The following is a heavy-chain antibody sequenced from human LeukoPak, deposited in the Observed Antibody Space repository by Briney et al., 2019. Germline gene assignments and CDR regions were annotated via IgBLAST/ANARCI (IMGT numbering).Heavy chain of an antibody. CDR2: IQYDGSNK. V-gene: IGHV3-30*19. J-gene: IGHJ4*02. CDR3: ARSYSYGGIHY. Sequence: PGGSLRLSCAASGFTFSTYGMHWVRQAPGKGLEWVTFIQYDGSNKYDVDSVKGRFTISRDNSKNTLYLQMNSLRAEDTAMYYCARSYSYGGIHYWGQGTLVTVSS. D-gene: IGHD5-18*01. CDR1: GFTFSTYG.